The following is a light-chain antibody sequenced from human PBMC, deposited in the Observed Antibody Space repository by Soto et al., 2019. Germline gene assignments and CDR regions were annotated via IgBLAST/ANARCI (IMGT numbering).Light chain of an antibody. CDR3: QQSDSTPRT. CDR2: AAS. V-gene: IGKV1-39*01. CDR1: QSISSY. J-gene: IGKJ1*01. Sequence: DMQVTQNPSSLSASVGDRVTITCLASQSISSYLNWYQQKPGKAPKLLIYAASSLQSGVPSRFSVSGSGTDFTLTISSLQPEGVATYYCQQSDSTPRTFGQGT.